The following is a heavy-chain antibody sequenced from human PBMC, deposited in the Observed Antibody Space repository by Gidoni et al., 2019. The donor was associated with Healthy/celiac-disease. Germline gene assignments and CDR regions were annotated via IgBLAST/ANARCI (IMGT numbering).Heavy chain of an antibody. CDR2: ISSSVSTI. V-gene: IGHV3-11*01. CDR1: GFSFIDYY. Sequence: QVQLVESGGGLVMPGVSRSLSCAASGFSFIDYYMSWIRQAPGKGLEWVSYISSSVSTIYYADSGKGRFTISRDNAKNSLYLQMNSLRAEDTAVYYCATRAGSYYAQYYFDYWGQGTLVTVSS. D-gene: IGHD1-26*01. CDR3: ATRAGSYYAQYYFDY. J-gene: IGHJ4*02.